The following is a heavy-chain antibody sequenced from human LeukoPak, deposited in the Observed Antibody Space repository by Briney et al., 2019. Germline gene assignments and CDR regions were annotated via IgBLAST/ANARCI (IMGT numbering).Heavy chain of an antibody. J-gene: IGHJ4*02. Sequence: RGSLRLSCAPSGFTFSDYYMSWFRQAPGRGLEWVSYISNSGSHTSYADSVKGRFTISRGNAKNSLSLQVNSLRADDTAVYYCARVGSIAAAGSPDYWGQGTLVTVSS. CDR1: GFTFSDYY. V-gene: IGHV3-11*06. CDR3: ARVGSIAAAGSPDY. CDR2: ISNSGSHT. D-gene: IGHD6-13*01.